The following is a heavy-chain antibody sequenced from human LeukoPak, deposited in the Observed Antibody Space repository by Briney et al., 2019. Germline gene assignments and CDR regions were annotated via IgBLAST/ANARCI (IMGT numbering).Heavy chain of an antibody. J-gene: IGHJ3*02. CDR2: TYYRSKWYN. D-gene: IGHD7-27*01. CDR3: TRDELGGAAFNI. CDR1: GDSASTNKAA. V-gene: IGHV6-1*01. Sequence: SQTLSLTFAISGDSASTNKAAWNWIRQSPSRGLEWLGRTYYRSKWYNDYAVSVKSRISINTDTSKNQLSLQLNSVTPADTAVYYCTRDELGGAAFNIWGQGTMVTVSS.